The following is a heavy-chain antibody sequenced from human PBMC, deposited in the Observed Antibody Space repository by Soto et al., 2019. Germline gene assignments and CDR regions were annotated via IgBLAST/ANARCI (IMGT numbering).Heavy chain of an antibody. V-gene: IGHV3-7*01. D-gene: IGHD3-3*01. Sequence: PGGSLRLSCAASGFTFSGYWMSWVRQAPGKGLEWVANIKQDGSEKYYVDSVKGRFTISRDNAKNSLYLQMNSLRAEDTAVYYCARSPPLTIFGVVTDPYYFDYWGQGTLVTVSS. CDR1: GFTFSGYW. CDR3: ARSPPLTIFGVVTDPYYFDY. J-gene: IGHJ4*02. CDR2: IKQDGSEK.